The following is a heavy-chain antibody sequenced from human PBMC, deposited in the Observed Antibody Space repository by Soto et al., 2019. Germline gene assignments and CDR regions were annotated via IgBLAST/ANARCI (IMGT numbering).Heavy chain of an antibody. CDR2: IYCDDDK. J-gene: IGHJ4*02. CDR3: AHRRPYSNSPEYFFDY. D-gene: IGHD6-6*01. Sequence: QITLKESGPTLVKPTQTLTLTCTFSGFSLSTSGVDVGWIRQPPGKALEWLALIYCDDDKRYSPSLKSRLTINKDTPKNQVVLTMTNMDPLDTATYYCAHRRPYSNSPEYFFDYWGQGTLVTVSS. CDR1: GFSLSTSGVD. V-gene: IGHV2-5*02.